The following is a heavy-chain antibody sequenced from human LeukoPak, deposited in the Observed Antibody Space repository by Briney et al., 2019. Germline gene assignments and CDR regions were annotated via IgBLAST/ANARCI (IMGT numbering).Heavy chain of an antibody. CDR1: GYSISIGYY. J-gene: IGHJ4*02. D-gene: IGHD1-26*01. V-gene: IGHV4-38-2*02. CDR2: IYHSGST. CDR3: ARDEMEHSGSYYAF. Sequence: SETLSLTCTVSGYSISIGYYWGWIRQPPGKGLEWIGSIYHSGSTYYNPSLKSRVTISVDTSKNQFSLKLSSVTAADTAVHYCARDEMEHSGSYYAFWGQGTLVSVSS.